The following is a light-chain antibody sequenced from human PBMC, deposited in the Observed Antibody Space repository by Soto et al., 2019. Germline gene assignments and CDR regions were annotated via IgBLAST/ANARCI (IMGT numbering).Light chain of an antibody. CDR1: QSINSN. Sequence: EIVLTQSPATLSVSPGERATLSCRASQSINSNVAWFHQKPGQAPRLLIYGASTRATGIPARFSGSGSGTDFTLTMSSLQSEDFGIYYCHQYRYWPRTFGHGTKVEIK. CDR2: GAS. J-gene: IGKJ1*01. V-gene: IGKV3-15*01. CDR3: HQYRYWPRT.